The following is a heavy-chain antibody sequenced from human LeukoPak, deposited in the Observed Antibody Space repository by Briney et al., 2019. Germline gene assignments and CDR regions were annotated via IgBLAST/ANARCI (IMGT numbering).Heavy chain of an antibody. CDR3: AKAPTVTTRYYYYHMDV. CDR1: GFTFSSYA. CDR2: ISGSGGST. V-gene: IGHV3-23*01. J-gene: IGHJ6*03. D-gene: IGHD4-11*01. Sequence: PGGSLRLSCAASGFTFSSYAMSWVRQAPGKGLEWVSAISGSGGSTYYADSVKGRFTISRDNSKNTLYLQMNSLRAEDTAVYYCAKAPTVTTRYYYYHMDVWGKGTTVTVSS.